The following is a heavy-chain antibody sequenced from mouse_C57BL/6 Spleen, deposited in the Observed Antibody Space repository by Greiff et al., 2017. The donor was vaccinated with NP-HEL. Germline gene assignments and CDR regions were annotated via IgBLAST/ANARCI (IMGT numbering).Heavy chain of an antibody. CDR1: GYAFSSYW. V-gene: IGHV1-80*01. J-gene: IGHJ2*01. Sequence: VQLQQSGAELVKPGASVKISCKASGYAFSSYWMNWLKQRPGKGLEWIGQIYPGDGDTNYNGKFKGKATLTADKSSSTAYMQLSSLTSEDSAVYFCARGRAVYYFDYWGQGTTLTVSS. CDR2: IYPGDGDT. CDR3: ARGRAVYYFDY.